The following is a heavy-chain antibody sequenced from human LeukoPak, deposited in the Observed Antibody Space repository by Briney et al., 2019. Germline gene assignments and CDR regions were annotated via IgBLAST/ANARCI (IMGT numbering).Heavy chain of an antibody. CDR2: IIPIFGTA. J-gene: IGHJ6*02. Sequence: SVKVSCKASGYTFTGYYMHWVRQAPGQGLEWMGGIIPIFGTANYAQKFQGRVTITADESTSTAYMELSSLRSEDTAVYYCALVCETGSYGMDVWGQGTTVTVSS. CDR1: GYTFTGYY. D-gene: IGHD7-27*01. V-gene: IGHV1-69*13. CDR3: ALVCETGSYGMDV.